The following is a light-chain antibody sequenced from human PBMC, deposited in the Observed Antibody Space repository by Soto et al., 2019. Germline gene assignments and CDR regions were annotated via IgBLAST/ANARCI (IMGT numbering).Light chain of an antibody. CDR2: DSS. V-gene: IGKV3-11*01. CDR1: QSVXTX. Sequence: EIVLTQSPATXSXXXXXXVTLSCRASQSVXTXLAWYQQKPSQAPRLLIYDSSNRATAIPARFSGSGSGTAFTLTISSLEPEDFAVYYCQQRSNWPPITFGQGTRLEIK. CDR3: QQRSNWPPIT. J-gene: IGKJ5*01.